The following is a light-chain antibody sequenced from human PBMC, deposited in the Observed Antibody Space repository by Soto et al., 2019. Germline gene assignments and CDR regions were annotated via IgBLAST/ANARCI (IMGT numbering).Light chain of an antibody. CDR3: NSYTRSTKYV. CDR2: EVT. CDR1: SSDVGAYDY. Sequence: QSALTQPASVSGSPGQSITVSCTGTSSDVGAYDYVSWYQHHPDKAPKLIIYEVTNRPSGVSNRFSGSKSGNTASLTISGLQAEDEADYYCNSYTRSTKYVFGTGTKVTVL. V-gene: IGLV2-14*01. J-gene: IGLJ1*01.